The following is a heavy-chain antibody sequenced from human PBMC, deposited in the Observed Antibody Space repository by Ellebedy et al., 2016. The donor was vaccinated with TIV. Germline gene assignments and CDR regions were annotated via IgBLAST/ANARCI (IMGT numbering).Heavy chain of an antibody. CDR1: GGSISRYY. Sequence: GSLRLSXTVSGGSISRYYWSWIRQPPGKGLEWIGYIYYSGSTNYNPSLKSRVTISVDTSKNQFSLKLSSVTAADTAVYYCAREYKSYYFDYWGQGTLVTVSS. J-gene: IGHJ4*02. V-gene: IGHV4-59*01. D-gene: IGHD1-14*01. CDR3: AREYKSYYFDY. CDR2: IYYSGST.